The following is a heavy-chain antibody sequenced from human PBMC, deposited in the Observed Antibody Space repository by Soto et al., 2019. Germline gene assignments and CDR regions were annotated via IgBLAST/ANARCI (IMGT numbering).Heavy chain of an antibody. CDR3: ARDFSHIVVVPAAIRGYYFDY. D-gene: IGHD2-2*02. J-gene: IGHJ4*02. CDR1: GDSVSSNSAA. V-gene: IGHV6-1*01. CDR2: TYYRSKWYN. Sequence: SQTLSLTCAISGDSVSSNSAAWNWIRQSPSRGLESLGRTYYRSKWYNDYAVSVKSRITINPDTSKNQFSLQLNSVTPEDTAVYYCARDFSHIVVVPAAIRGYYFDYWGQGTLVTVSS.